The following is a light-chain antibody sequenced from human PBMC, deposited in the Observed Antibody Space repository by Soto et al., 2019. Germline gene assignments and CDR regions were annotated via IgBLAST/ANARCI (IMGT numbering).Light chain of an antibody. CDR2: DDC. V-gene: IGLV3-21*02. Sequence: SYVLTQPPSVSVAPGQTARITCGGNNIGSKSVHWYQQKPGQAPVLVVFDDCDRPSGIPERFSGSNSGNTATLTISRVEAADEADYYCHVSVGSVDPVVFGGGTKVTVL. CDR1: NIGSKS. J-gene: IGLJ2*01. CDR3: HVSVGSVDPVV.